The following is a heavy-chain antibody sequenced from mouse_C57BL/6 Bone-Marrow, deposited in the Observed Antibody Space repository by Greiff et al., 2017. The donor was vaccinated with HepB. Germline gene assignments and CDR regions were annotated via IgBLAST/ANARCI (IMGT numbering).Heavy chain of an antibody. J-gene: IGHJ1*03. D-gene: IGHD2-4*01. Sequence: EVQLQQSGAELVRPGASVKLSCTASGFNIKDYYMHWVKQRPEQGLEWIGRIDPEDGDTEYAPKFQGKATMTADTSSNTAYLQLSSLTSEDTAVYYCTTRGYICYELSYWYVDVWGRGTTVTVSS. CDR1: GFNIKDYY. V-gene: IGHV14-1*01. CDR2: IDPEDGDT. CDR3: TTRGYICYELSYWYVDV.